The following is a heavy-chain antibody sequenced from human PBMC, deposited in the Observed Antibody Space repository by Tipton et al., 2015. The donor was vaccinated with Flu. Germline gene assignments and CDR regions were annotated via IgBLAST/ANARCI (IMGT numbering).Heavy chain of an antibody. J-gene: IGHJ5*02. CDR3: TRGQGANP. CDR2: IYSDGRA. CDR1: GFSVSRNY. Sequence: SLRLSCAASGFSVSRNYMSWVRQAPGKGLERVSVIYSDGRAYYVDSVKGRFTVSRDDSKNMLSLQMDSLRAEDTAVYYCTRGQGANPWGQGTLVTVSS. V-gene: IGHV3-53*01.